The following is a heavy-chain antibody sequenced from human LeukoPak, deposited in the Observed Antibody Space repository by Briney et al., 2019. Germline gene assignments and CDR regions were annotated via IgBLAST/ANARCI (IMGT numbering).Heavy chain of an antibody. CDR3: ARQIAAAGTFDY. CDR2: IYHSGST. Sequence: SGTLSLTCAVSGGSISSGNWWSWVRQPPGKGLEWIGEIYHSGSTNYNPSLKSRVTISVDTSKNQFSLKLSSVTAADTAVYYCARQIAAAGTFDYWGQGTLVTVSS. J-gene: IGHJ4*02. V-gene: IGHV4-4*02. CDR1: GGSISSGNW. D-gene: IGHD6-13*01.